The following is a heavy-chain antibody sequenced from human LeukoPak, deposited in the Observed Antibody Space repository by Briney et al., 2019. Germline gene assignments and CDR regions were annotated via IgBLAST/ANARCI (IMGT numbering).Heavy chain of an antibody. CDR1: GYTFTGYY. Sequence: GASVKVSCKASGYTFTGYYLHWVRQAPGQGLEWMGWINPNSGVTTYAQRFQGRVTLTRDTSISTAYMELSRLRSDDRAVFYCARGDPRSGNTFDYWGQGTLVTVPS. J-gene: IGHJ4*02. CDR2: INPNSGVT. D-gene: IGHD3-3*01. V-gene: IGHV1-2*02. CDR3: ARGDPRSGNTFDY.